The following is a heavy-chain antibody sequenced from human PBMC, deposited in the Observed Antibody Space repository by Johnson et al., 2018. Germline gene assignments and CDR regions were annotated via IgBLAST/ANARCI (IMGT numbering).Heavy chain of an antibody. D-gene: IGHD1-1*01. CDR3: GSVGWNDPRPSGVAV. CDR2: IWHDGSNK. CDR1: GFTFKSYG. Sequence: VQLVESGGGVVQPGRSLRLSCAASGFTFKSYGMHWVRQAPGKGLEWVAVIWHDGSNKYYADSVKGRFTISRDDSKNTRYLGMKGLRAEDTAVCYCGSVGWNDPRPSGVAVWGQGTTVTVSS. V-gene: IGHV3-33*03. J-gene: IGHJ6*02.